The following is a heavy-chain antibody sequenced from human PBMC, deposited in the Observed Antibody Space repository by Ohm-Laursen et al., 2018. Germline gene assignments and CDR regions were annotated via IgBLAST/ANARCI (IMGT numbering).Heavy chain of an antibody. J-gene: IGHJ2*01. V-gene: IGHV3-66*01. D-gene: IGHD2-21*01. CDR3: ARVVEYFDL. Sequence: LRLSCSASGFTVSSKYMSWVRQAPGKGLEWVSIIYSGGNTYYADSVKGRFTISRDNSKNTLYLQMNSLRADNTAVYYCARVVEYFDLWGRGTLVTVSS. CDR2: IYSGGNT. CDR1: GFTVSSKY.